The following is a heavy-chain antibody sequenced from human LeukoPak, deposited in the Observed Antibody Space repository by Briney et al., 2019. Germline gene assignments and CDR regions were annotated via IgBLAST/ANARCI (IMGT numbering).Heavy chain of an antibody. CDR1: GFSFSSYG. V-gene: IGHV3-30*03. D-gene: IGHD6-6*01. CDR2: ISYDGTNK. CDR3: ARSRHSSFPPPRSNGWFDP. J-gene: IGHJ5*02. Sequence: GGSLRLSYAASGFSFSSYGMHWVRQAPGKGLEWVAVISYDGTNKYYGDSVKGRFTISRDNAKNSLYLQMNSLRAEDTALYYCARSRHSSFPPPRSNGWFDPWGQGTLVTVSS.